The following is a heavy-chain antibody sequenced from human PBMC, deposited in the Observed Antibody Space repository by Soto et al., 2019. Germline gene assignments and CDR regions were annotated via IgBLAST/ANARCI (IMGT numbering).Heavy chain of an antibody. CDR2: ICLIGST. Sequence: PSETLSLTCAVSGGSISSGDYSWSWIRQPPGKDLEWIGYICLIGSTYYSPSLKSRVTISVDTSKNQFSLKLSSVTAADTAVYYCAREPVIWGQGTLVTVSS. CDR1: GGSISSGDYS. V-gene: IGHV4-30-2*01. CDR3: AREPVI. J-gene: IGHJ4*02. D-gene: IGHD3-10*01.